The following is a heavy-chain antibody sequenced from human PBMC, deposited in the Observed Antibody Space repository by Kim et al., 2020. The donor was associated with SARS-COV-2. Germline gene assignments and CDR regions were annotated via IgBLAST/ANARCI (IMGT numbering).Heavy chain of an antibody. D-gene: IGHD5-12*01. CDR2: IKQDGREK. CDR3: ARDEGGYDFDY. Sequence: GGSLRLSCAASGFTFSSYWMSWVRQAPGKGLEWVANIKQDGREKNYVDSVKGRFTISRDNAKNSLYLQMNSLRAEDTAVYYCARDEGGYDFDYWGQGTLVTVSS. V-gene: IGHV3-7*01. CDR1: GFTFSSYW. J-gene: IGHJ4*02.